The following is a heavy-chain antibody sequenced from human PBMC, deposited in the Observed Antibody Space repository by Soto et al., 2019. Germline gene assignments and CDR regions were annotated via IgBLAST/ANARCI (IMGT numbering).Heavy chain of an antibody. CDR3: AREKGSQLRLYV. Sequence: QLVESGGGLVKPGGSLRLSCAASGFSLGGDSMDWFRKAPGKGLEWVSSIPSGGNYIFYSESVKGQLPISTDNAKNSLFLQMNSLKPEATAVYYCAREKGSQLRLYVWGQRTTV. J-gene: IGHJ6*02. CDR2: IPSGGNYI. D-gene: IGHD3-16*01. CDR1: GFSLGGDS. V-gene: IGHV3-21*02.